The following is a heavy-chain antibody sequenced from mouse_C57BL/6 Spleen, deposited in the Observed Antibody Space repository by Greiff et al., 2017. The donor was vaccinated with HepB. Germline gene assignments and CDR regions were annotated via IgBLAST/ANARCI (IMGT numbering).Heavy chain of an antibody. CDR1: GFTFSSYA. D-gene: IGHD2-3*01. CDR2: ISDGGSYT. V-gene: IGHV5-4*03. Sequence: EVMLVESGGGLVKPGGSLKLSCAASGFTFSSYAMSWVRQTPEKRLEWVATISDGGSYTYYPDNVKGRFTISRDKAKNNLYLQMSHLKSEDTAMYYCARDLFYWGQGTLVTVSA. J-gene: IGHJ3*01. CDR3: ARDLFY.